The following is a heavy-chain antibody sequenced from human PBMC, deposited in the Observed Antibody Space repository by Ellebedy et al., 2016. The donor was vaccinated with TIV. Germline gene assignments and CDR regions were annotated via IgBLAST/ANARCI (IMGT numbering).Heavy chain of an antibody. J-gene: IGHJ6*02. CDR3: AKDTYNWNLLGMDV. CDR2: ISGSGGST. V-gene: IGHV3-23*01. CDR1: GFTFSSYA. Sequence: GESLKISCAASGFTFSSYAMSWVRQAPGKGLEWVSAISGSGGSTYYADSVKGRFTISRDNSKNTLYLQMNSLRAEDTAVYYCAKDTYNWNLLGMDVWGQGTTVTVSS. D-gene: IGHD1-20*01.